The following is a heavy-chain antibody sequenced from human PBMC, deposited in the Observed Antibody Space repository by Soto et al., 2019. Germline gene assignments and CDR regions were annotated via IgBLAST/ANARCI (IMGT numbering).Heavy chain of an antibody. CDR2: IKRKIDGETT. Sequence: EVQVVQSGGGLVKPGKSLRLSCVVSGFPFSDAWMMWVRQAPGKGLEWVGLIKRKIDGETTDYAAAVRGRFFISRDDSRNMVFLQMNRLQREDTATYYCNGGSDTDHWGQGTLVTVSS. V-gene: IGHV3-15*01. CDR1: GFPFSDAW. CDR3: NGGSDTDH. D-gene: IGHD1-26*01. J-gene: IGHJ4*02.